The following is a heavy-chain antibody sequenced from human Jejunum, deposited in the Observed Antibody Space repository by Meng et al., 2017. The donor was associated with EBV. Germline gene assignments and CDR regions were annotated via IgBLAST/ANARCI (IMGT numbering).Heavy chain of an antibody. CDR1: GFSLTTSGVG. J-gene: IGHJ5*02. D-gene: IGHD3-10*01. CDR2: IYWDDEK. CDR3: ARRLNLAYSPGRYNCLDT. Sequence: QITLKESGPTLVKPTQTLTLTCTFSGFSLTTSGVGVAWIRQPPGKALEWLALIYWDDEKHYSPSLKSRLTITKDTSKNQVVLTMTNMDPVDTATYYCARRLNLAYSPGRYNCLDTWGQGSLVTVDS. V-gene: IGHV2-5*02.